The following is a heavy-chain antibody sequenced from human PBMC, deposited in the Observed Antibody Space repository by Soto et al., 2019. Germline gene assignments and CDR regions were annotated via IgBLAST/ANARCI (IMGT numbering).Heavy chain of an antibody. V-gene: IGHV4-59*01. CDR2: IYYTGST. D-gene: IGHD3-9*01. J-gene: IGHJ6*02. Sequence: LETLSLTCTVSGGSISSYYWGWIRQPPGKGLEWIGYIYYTGSTSYNPSLKSPVTISVDTSKNQFSLKLSSVTAADTAVYYCARVRYFDWSYGMDVWGQGTTVTVSS. CDR3: ARVRYFDWSYGMDV. CDR1: GGSISSYY.